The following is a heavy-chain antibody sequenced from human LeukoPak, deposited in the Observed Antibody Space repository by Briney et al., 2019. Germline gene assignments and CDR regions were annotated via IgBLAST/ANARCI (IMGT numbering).Heavy chain of an antibody. D-gene: IGHD6-13*01. V-gene: IGHV3-21*04. CDR2: ISSSSSYI. CDR3: AKGGSSWYLVEIDY. J-gene: IGHJ4*02. Sequence: GGSLRLSCAASGFTFSSYSMNWVRQAPGKGLEWVSSISSSSSYIYYADSVKGRFTISRDNSKNTLYLQMNSLRAEDTAVYYCAKGGSSWYLVEIDYWGQGTLVTVSS. CDR1: GFTFSSYS.